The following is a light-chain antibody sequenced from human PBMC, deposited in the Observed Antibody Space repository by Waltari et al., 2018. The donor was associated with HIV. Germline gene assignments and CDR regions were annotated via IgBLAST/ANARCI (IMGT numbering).Light chain of an antibody. V-gene: IGKV3-20*01. J-gene: IGKJ2*01. CDR3: QQYGSSPYT. Sequence: EIVLTQSPGTLSLSPGERAILSCKTSQSVTSTYLAWYQQKPGQAPRLLIYGTSSRATGIPDRFSGSGSGTDFTLTVSRLEPADFAVYYCQQYGSSPYTFGQGNKLEI. CDR2: GTS. CDR1: QSVTSTY.